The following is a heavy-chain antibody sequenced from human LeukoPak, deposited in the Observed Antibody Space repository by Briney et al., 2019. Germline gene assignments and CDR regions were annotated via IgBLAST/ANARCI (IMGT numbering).Heavy chain of an antibody. Sequence: PSETLSLPCTVSGGSISSYYWSWLRQPAGKGLEWIRRIYTSGCTDYNPSLKSRVTMSVDTSKNQFSLKLWSVTAADTAVYYCARESKSYDGSGFYHDSWGQGTLVTVSS. CDR2: IYTSGCT. J-gene: IGHJ4*02. CDR1: GGSISSYY. D-gene: IGHD3-22*01. CDR3: ARESKSYDGSGFYHDS. V-gene: IGHV4-4*07.